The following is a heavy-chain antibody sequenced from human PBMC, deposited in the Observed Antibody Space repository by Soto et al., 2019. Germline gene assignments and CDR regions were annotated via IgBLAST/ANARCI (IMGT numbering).Heavy chain of an antibody. V-gene: IGHV3-64*01. CDR3: ARRARPDFYYMDV. Sequence: EVQLAESGGGLAQPGGSLRLSCAASGFTLSVYAMDWVRQAPGKGLEYVSGIRSNGVGTYYANSVQGRFTISRDNSKNTVYIQMGSLRPEDMAVYYCARRARPDFYYMDVWVKGTTVTVSS. CDR1: GFTLSVYA. J-gene: IGHJ6*03. D-gene: IGHD6-6*01. CDR2: IRSNGVGT.